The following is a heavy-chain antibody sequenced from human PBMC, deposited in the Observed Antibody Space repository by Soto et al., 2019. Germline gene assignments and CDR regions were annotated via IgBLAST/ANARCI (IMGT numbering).Heavy chain of an antibody. CDR3: AKVRNGDSSSAGISSFDY. Sequence: GGSLRLSCAASGFTFSSYAMSWVRQAPGKGLEWVSAISGSGGSTYYADSVKGRFTISRDNSKNTLYLQMNSLRAEDTAVYYCAKVRNGDSSSAGISSFDYWGQGTLVTVSS. J-gene: IGHJ4*02. CDR2: ISGSGGST. V-gene: IGHV3-23*01. CDR1: GFTFSSYA. D-gene: IGHD6-13*01.